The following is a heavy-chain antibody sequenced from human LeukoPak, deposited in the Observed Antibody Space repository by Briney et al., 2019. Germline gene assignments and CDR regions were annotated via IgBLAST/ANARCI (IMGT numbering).Heavy chain of an antibody. Sequence: PSETLSLTCTVSGVSVSSGTYYWTWIRQPPGKGLEWIGNIYTSGSTNYSPSIKSRLTISLDTSKNQFSLKLSSVTAADTAVYYCARMAYYYDSDGYSQLDYWGQGTLVTVSS. V-gene: IGHV4-61*01. D-gene: IGHD3-22*01. CDR2: IYTSGST. CDR3: ARMAYYYDSDGYSQLDY. CDR1: GVSVSSGTYY. J-gene: IGHJ4*02.